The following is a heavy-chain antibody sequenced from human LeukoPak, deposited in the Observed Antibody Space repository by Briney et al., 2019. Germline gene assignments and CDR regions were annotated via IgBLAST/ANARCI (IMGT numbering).Heavy chain of an antibody. J-gene: IGHJ4*02. CDR2: IKTDGSST. Sequence: GGSLRLSCAASGFTFSSYWMHWVRQAPGKGLVWVSHIKTDGSSTNYAESVKGRFTISRDNAKNTVYPQMNSLRAEDTAVYYCARADYDYVWGSYRQYYFDYWGQGTLVTVSS. CDR3: ARADYDYVWGSYRQYYFDY. CDR1: GFTFSSYW. D-gene: IGHD3-16*02. V-gene: IGHV3-74*01.